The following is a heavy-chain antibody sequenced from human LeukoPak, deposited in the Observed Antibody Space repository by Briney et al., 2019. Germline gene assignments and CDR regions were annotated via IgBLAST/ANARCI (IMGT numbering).Heavy chain of an antibody. D-gene: IGHD2-2*02. V-gene: IGHV1-24*01. Sequence: ASVKVSCKVSGYTLTELSMHWVRQAPGKGLEWMGGFDPEDGETIYAQKFQGRVTMTEDTSTDTAYMELSSLRSEDTAVYYCATVKLTSCYRPCYYYYMDVWGKGTTVTVSS. CDR3: ATVKLTSCYRPCYYYYMDV. CDR2: FDPEDGET. CDR1: GYTLTELS. J-gene: IGHJ6*03.